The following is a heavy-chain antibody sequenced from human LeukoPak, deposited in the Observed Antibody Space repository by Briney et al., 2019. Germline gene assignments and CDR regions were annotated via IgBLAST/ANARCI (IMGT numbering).Heavy chain of an antibody. CDR2: ISSSGSTI. J-gene: IGHJ4*02. V-gene: IGHV3-48*03. Sequence: GGSLRLSCAASGFTFSSYEMNWVRQAPGKGLEWVSYISSSGSTIYYADSVKGRFTISRDNAKNSLYLQMNSLRADDTAVYYCARDWLGYYYGHPFDYWGQGTLVTVSS. CDR3: ARDWLGYYYGHPFDY. CDR1: GFTFSSYE. D-gene: IGHD5-18*01.